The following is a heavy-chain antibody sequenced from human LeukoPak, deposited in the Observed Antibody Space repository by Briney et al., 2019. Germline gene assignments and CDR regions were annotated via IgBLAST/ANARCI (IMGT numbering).Heavy chain of an antibody. J-gene: IGHJ5*02. CDR3: ATVMWYSVAVNGDWFDP. CDR1: GYTLTELS. D-gene: IGHD6-19*01. V-gene: IGHV1-24*01. Sequence: ASVKVSCKVSGYTLTELSMHWVRQAPGKGLEWMGGFDPEDGETIYAQKFQGRVTMTEDTSTDTACMELSSLRSEDTAVYYCATVMWYSVAVNGDWFDPWGQGTLVTVSS. CDR2: FDPEDGET.